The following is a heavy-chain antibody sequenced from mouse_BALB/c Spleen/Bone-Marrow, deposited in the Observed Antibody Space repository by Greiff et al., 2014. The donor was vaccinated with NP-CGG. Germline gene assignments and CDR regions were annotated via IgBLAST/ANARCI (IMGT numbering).Heavy chain of an antibody. D-gene: IGHD1-1*01. V-gene: IGHV1-87*01. J-gene: IGHJ2*01. CDR2: IYPGDGDT. Sequence: QVQLQQSGAELARPGASVKLSCKASGYTFTGYWMQWVKQRPGQGLEWIGIIYPGDGDTRYTQKFKGKATLTADKSSSTVYMQLRNVASEDSAVYYCARIFYDSTSIYWGQGTTLTVSS. CDR3: ARIFYDSTSIY. CDR1: GYTFTGYW.